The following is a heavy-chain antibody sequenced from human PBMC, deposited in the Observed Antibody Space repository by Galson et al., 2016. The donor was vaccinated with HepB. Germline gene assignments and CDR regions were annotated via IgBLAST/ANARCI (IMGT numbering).Heavy chain of an antibody. CDR3: ARMIGSIGTRHLDY. CDR1: GFSLTTTEMR. Sequence: PALVKPTQTLTLTCTFSGFSLTTTEMRVTWIRQPPGKALERLARIDWDDDKYYSTSLKTRLTVSKDTSKNQVVFTMTNMDPADTATYYCARMIGSIGTRHLDYWGQGILITVSS. J-gene: IGHJ4*02. D-gene: IGHD1-14*01. CDR2: IDWDDDK. V-gene: IGHV2-70*04.